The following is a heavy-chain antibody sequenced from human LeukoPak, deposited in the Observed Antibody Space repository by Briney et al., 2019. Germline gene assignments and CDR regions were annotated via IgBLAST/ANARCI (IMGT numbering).Heavy chain of an antibody. V-gene: IGHV3-23*01. Sequence: PGGSLRLSCAASGFTFSSYAMSWVRQAPGKGLEWVSAISGSGGSTYYADSVKGRFTISRDNSKNTLYLQMNSLRAEDTAVYYCAKDQADILTGYYIANWFDPWGQGTLVTVSS. CDR1: GFTFSSYA. CDR2: ISGSGGST. J-gene: IGHJ5*02. D-gene: IGHD3-9*01. CDR3: AKDQADILTGYYIANWFDP.